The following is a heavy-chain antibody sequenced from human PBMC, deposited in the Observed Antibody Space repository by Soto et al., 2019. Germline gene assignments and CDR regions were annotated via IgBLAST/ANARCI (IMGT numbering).Heavy chain of an antibody. V-gene: IGHV5-51*01. J-gene: IGHJ6*02. CDR2: IYPGDSDT. Sequence: HRGSLKISCKGSGYSFTSYWIGWVRQMPGKGLEWMGIIYPGDSDTRYSPSFQGQVTISADKSISTAYLQWSSLKASDTAMYYCARQGGYSSSWYSFGYYYYGMDVWGQGTTVTVSS. D-gene: IGHD6-13*01. CDR3: ARQGGYSSSWYSFGYYYYGMDV. CDR1: GYSFTSYW.